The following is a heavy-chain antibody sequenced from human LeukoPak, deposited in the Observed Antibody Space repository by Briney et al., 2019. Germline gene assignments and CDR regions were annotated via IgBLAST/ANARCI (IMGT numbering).Heavy chain of an antibody. D-gene: IGHD6-6*01. CDR2: INPNSGGT. J-gene: IGHJ4*02. CDR3: AREGDAYSSSTDFDY. V-gene: IGHV1-2*02. Sequence: ASVKVSCKASGYTFTGYYMHWVRQAPGQGLEWMGWINPNSGGTNYAQKFQGRVTMTRDTSISTAYMELSRLRPDDTAVYYCAREGDAYSSSTDFDYWGQGTLVTVSS. CDR1: GYTFTGYY.